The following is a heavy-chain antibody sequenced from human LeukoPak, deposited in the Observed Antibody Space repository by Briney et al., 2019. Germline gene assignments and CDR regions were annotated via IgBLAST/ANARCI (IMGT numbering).Heavy chain of an antibody. V-gene: IGHV1-69*13. CDR3: ARGGGIAAAGHQDWFDP. CDR1: GGTFSSYA. J-gene: IGHJ5*02. CDR2: IIPIFGTA. D-gene: IGHD6-13*01. Sequence: ASVKVSCKASGGTFSSYAISWVRQAPGQGLEWTGGIIPIFGTANYAQKFQGRVAITADESTSTAYMELSSLRSEDTAVYYCARGGGIAAAGHQDWFDPWGQGTLVTVSS.